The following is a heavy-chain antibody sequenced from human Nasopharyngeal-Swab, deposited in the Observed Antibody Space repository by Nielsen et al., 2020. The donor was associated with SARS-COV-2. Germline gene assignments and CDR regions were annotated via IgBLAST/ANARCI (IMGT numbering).Heavy chain of an antibody. Sequence: WIRQPPGKGLEWIGEINHSGIANYNPSHKSRVTILIDTSKNQFSLRLTSVTAADAAVYYCARVGFDYWGQGTLVTVSS. J-gene: IGHJ4*02. CDR3: ARVGFDY. V-gene: IGHV4-34*01. CDR2: INHSGIA.